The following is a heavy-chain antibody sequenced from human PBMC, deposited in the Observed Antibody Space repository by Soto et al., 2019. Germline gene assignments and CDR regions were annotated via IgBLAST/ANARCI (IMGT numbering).Heavy chain of an antibody. Sequence: EVQLLESGGGLVQPGGSLRLSCAASGSTFSSYAMSWVRQAPGKGLEWVSAISGSGHSTYYADSVKGRFTISRDNSKKPLYLQMNSLSAEDTAVYYCAKGDDKAAARYYYGLDVWGQGTTVTVSS. CDR1: GSTFSSYA. CDR2: ISGSGHST. CDR3: AKGDDKAAARYYYGLDV. D-gene: IGHD2-2*01. V-gene: IGHV3-23*01. J-gene: IGHJ6*02.